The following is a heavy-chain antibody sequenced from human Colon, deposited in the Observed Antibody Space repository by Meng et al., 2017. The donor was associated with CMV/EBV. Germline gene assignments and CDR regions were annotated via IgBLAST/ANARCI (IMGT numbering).Heavy chain of an antibody. D-gene: IGHD3/OR15-3a*01. CDR2: INTRGSTI. CDR3: ARVLSSFWTGGELDS. Sequence: GESLKISCAVSGFVFSSYEMDWVRQAPGKGLEWVAYINTRGSTISYADSVRGRFTISRDNAKDSLFLQMNSLRAEDTAVYYCARVLSSFWTGGELDSWGQGTLVTVSS. V-gene: IGHV3-48*03. J-gene: IGHJ4*02. CDR1: GFVFSSYE.